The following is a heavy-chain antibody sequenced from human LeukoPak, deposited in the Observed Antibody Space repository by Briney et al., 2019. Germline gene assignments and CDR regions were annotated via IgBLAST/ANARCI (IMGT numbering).Heavy chain of an antibody. D-gene: IGHD5-18*01. CDR1: GGSTSSYY. CDR3: ARVYSRGYSHFDY. V-gene: IGHV4-59*12. J-gene: IGHJ4*02. CDR2: IYHSGST. Sequence: SETLSLTCTVSGGSTSSYYWSWIRQPPGKGLEWIGEIYHSGSTNYNPSLKSRVTISVDKSKNQFSLKLSSVTAADTAVYYCARVYSRGYSHFDYWGQGTLVTVSS.